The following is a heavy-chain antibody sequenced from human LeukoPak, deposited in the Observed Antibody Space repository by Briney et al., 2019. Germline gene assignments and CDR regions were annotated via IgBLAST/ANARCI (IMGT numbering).Heavy chain of an antibody. Sequence: AXXXTXXSYXMHWVRQAPGKGXXWVAFIRYDGSNKYYADSVEGRFTISRDNSKNTVYLQMNSQRAEDTAVYYXXXXXXXXXXXXXXXXVWGKGXTVTISS. CDR1: XXTXXSYX. V-gene: IGHV3-30*02. CDR2: IRYDGSNK. J-gene: IGHJ6*04. CDR3: XXXXXXXXXXXXXXXV.